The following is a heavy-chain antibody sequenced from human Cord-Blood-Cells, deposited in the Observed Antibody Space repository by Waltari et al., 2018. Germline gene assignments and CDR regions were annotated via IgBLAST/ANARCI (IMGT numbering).Heavy chain of an antibody. CDR2: IYSGGST. CDR1: RFPVGSHY. Sequence: EVQLVESGGGLIQPGGSLRLSCSASRFPVGSHYMTWVRQAPGKGLEWVSVIYSGGSTYNADSVKGRFTISRDNSKNTLYLQMNSLRAEDTAVYYCARALGILYYFDYWGQGTLVTVSS. V-gene: IGHV3-53*01. J-gene: IGHJ4*02. D-gene: IGHD7-27*01. CDR3: ARALGILYYFDY.